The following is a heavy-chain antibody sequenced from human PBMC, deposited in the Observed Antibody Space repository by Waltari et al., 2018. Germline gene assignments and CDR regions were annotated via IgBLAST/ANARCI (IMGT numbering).Heavy chain of an antibody. CDR3: AKDRTIMGYYYDSSGY. CDR1: GCICISYA. Sequence: EVHLLASGGGWVHPGGSRRLSCAASGCICISYAMRRLRQAPGKGLEWVSAISGSGGSTYYADSVKGRFTITRDNSKNTLYLQMNSLRAEDTAVYYCAKDRTIMGYYYDSSGYWGQGTLVTVSS. CDR2: ISGSGGST. D-gene: IGHD3-22*01. J-gene: IGHJ4*02. V-gene: IGHV3-23*01.